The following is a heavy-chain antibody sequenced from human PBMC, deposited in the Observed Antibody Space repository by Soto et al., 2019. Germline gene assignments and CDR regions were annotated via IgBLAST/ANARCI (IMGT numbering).Heavy chain of an antibody. CDR3: ARDHHIGGVGAASDAFGI. CDR2: IWYDGSNK. V-gene: IGHV3-33*01. J-gene: IGHJ3*02. CDR1: GFTFSSYG. Sequence: GGSLRLSCAASGFTFSSYGMHWVRQAPGKGLEWVAVIWYDGSNKYYADSVKGRFTISRDNSKNTLYLQMNSLRAEDTAVYYCARDHHIGGVGAASDAFGIWGRGTMVTGSS. D-gene: IGHD2-2*01.